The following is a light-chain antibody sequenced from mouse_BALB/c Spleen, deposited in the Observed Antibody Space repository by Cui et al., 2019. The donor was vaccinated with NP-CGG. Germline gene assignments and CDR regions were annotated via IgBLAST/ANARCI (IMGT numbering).Light chain of an antibody. CDR2: GTN. J-gene: IGLJ1*01. V-gene: IGLV1*01. CDR3: ALWYSNHWV. Sequence: AVVTQESALTTSPGETVTLTCRSSSGAVTTSNYANGVQEKPDNLFTGLIGGTNNRAPGVPARFSGSRIGAKAALTITGAQTEDEAIYFCALWYSNHWVFGGGTKLTVL. CDR1: SGAVTTSNY.